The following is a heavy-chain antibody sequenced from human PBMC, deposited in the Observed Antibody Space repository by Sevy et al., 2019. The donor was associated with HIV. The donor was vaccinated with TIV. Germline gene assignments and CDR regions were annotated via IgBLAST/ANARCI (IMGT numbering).Heavy chain of an antibody. CDR2: IGGRSSYI. CDR1: GFTFSDYY. V-gene: IGHV3-21*01. D-gene: IGHD2-2*01. CDR3: ARDGGCSSTSCLLYFDS. J-gene: IGHJ4*02. Sequence: GGSLRLSCAASGFTFSDYYMNWVRQAPGKGLEWVSSIGGRSSYIHYADSVRGRFTISRDNAKNSLYLQMNCLRVDDTAVYFCARDGGCSSTSCLLYFDSWGQGALVTVSS.